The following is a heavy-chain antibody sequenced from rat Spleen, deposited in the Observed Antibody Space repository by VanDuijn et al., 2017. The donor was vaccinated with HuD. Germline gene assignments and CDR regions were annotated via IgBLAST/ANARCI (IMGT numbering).Heavy chain of an antibody. CDR2: INTDGGST. D-gene: IGHD1-11*01. V-gene: IGHV5-58*01. Sequence: EVQLVETGGGLVQPGRSLKLSCVASGFTFSSYWMYWIRQAPGKGLEWVSSINTDGGSTYYPDSVKGRFTISRDNAENTVYLQMNSLRSEDTATYYCAKDETTEDPYYVMDAWGQGASVTVSS. J-gene: IGHJ4*01. CDR3: AKDETTEDPYYVMDA. CDR1: GFTFSSYW.